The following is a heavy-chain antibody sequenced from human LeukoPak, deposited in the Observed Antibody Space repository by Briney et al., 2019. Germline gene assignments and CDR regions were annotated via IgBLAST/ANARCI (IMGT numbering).Heavy chain of an antibody. Sequence: GESLKISCKGSGYSFTNSWIGWVRQVPGKGLEWMGIIYPGDSDTGYSPPFQGQVTFSADKSISTAYLQWSSLKASDTAMYYCARSYHYDSSGYYSLDYWGQGTLVTVSS. V-gene: IGHV5-51*01. D-gene: IGHD3-22*01. CDR1: GYSFTNSW. CDR2: IYPGDSDT. CDR3: ARSYHYDSSGYYSLDY. J-gene: IGHJ4*02.